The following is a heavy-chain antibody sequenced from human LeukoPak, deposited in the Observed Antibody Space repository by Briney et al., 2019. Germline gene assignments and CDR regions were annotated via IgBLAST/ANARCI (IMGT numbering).Heavy chain of an antibody. CDR2: IDPSDSYT. CDR3: ARGEEGLTAAADY. CDR1: GGTFSSYA. V-gene: IGHV5-10-1*01. Sequence: KVSCKASGGTFSSYAISWVRQAPGQGLEWMGRIDPSDSYTNYSPSFQGHVTISADKSISTAYLQWSSLKASDTAMYYCARGEEGLTAAADYWGQGTLVTVSS. D-gene: IGHD6-13*01. J-gene: IGHJ4*02.